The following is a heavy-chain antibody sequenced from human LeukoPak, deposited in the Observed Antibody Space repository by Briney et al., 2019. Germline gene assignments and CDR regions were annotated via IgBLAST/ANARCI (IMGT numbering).Heavy chain of an antibody. CDR3: ARVRGEAAAGPFFDY. V-gene: IGHV4-30-4*07. Sequence: SETLSLTCTVSGGSISSGGYSWSWIRQPPGKGLEWIGYIYYSGSTYYNPSLKSRVTISVDTSKNQFSLKLSSVTAADTAVYYCARVRGEAAAGPFFDYWGQGTLVTVSS. J-gene: IGHJ4*02. CDR1: GGSISSGGYS. D-gene: IGHD6-13*01. CDR2: IYYSGST.